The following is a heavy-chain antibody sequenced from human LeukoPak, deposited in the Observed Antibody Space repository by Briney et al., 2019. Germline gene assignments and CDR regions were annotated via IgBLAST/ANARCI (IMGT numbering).Heavy chain of an antibody. Sequence: SETLSLTCTVSGGSISSYYWSWIRQPPGKELEWIGYIYTSGSTNYNPPLKSRVTISVDTSKNQFSLKLSSVTAADTAVYYCARHGVLSSSSADLYIDYWGQGTLVTVSS. J-gene: IGHJ4*02. V-gene: IGHV4-4*09. CDR2: IYTSGST. CDR3: ARHGVLSSSSADLYIDY. D-gene: IGHD6-6*01. CDR1: GGSISSYY.